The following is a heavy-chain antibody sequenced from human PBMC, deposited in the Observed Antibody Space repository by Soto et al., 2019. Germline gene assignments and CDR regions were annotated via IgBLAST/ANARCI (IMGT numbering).Heavy chain of an antibody. J-gene: IGHJ4*02. CDR3: ARLNWPLVYFDY. V-gene: IGHV3-30-3*01. Sequence: GGSLRLSCAASGFTFSSYAMHWVRQAPGKGLEWVAVISYDGSNKYYADSVKGRFTISRDNSKNTLYLQMNSLRAEDTAVYYCARLNWPLVYFDYWGQGTLVTVSS. D-gene: IGHD1-20*01. CDR2: ISYDGSNK. CDR1: GFTFSSYA.